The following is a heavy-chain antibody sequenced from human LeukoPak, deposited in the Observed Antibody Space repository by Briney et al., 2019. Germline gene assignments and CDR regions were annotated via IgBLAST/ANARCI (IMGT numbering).Heavy chain of an antibody. J-gene: IGHJ4*02. CDR3: ARDRSYYDSSGYYQYFDH. D-gene: IGHD3-22*01. Sequence: QPGGSLRLSCAASTFTISGYGLNWVRQAPGKGLEWVSFISSSVATIYYADSVKGRFTISRENAKNTVYLQMNSLRAEDTAVYYCARDRSYYDSSGYYQYFDHWGQGSLVTVSS. CDR1: TFTISGYG. V-gene: IGHV3-48*03. CDR2: ISSSVATI.